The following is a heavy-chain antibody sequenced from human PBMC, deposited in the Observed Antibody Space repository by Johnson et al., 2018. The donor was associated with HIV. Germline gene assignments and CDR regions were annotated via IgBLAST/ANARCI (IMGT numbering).Heavy chain of an antibody. CDR2: INSDGSST. J-gene: IGHJ3*02. Sequence: VQLVESGGGLVKPGGSLRLSCAASGFTFSDYYMSWIRQAPGKGLEWVSRINSDGSSTSYADSVKGRFTISRDNSKNTLYLQMNSLRVEDTAVYYCARSGGYFAFDIWGQGTMVTVSS. CDR1: GFTFSDYY. D-gene: IGHD5-18*01. CDR3: ARSGGYFAFDI. V-gene: IGHV3-74*02.